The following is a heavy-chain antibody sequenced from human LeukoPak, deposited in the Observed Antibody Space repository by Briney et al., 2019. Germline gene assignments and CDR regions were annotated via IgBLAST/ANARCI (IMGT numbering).Heavy chain of an antibody. CDR2: ISNSGGST. Sequence: PGGSLRLSCEASGFTFSNYAMSWVRQAPGKGLEWVSLISNSGGSTYYADSVKGRFTISRDNSKNTLYLQMNSLRAEDTAVYYCAKDGALWFAEYWGQGTLVTVSS. J-gene: IGHJ4*02. CDR1: GFTFSNYA. V-gene: IGHV3-23*01. D-gene: IGHD3-10*01. CDR3: AKDGALWFAEY.